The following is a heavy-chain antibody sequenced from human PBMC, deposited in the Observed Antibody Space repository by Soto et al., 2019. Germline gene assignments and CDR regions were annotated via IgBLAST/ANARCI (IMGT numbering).Heavy chain of an antibody. CDR1: GGSFSGYY. J-gene: IGHJ6*02. Sequence: QVQLQQWGAGLLKPSETLSLTCAVYGGSFSGYYWSWIRQPPGKGLEWIGEINHSGSTNYNLSLKSRVTISVDTSKNQFSLKLSSVTAADTAVYYCARMDDNDFDYYYYGMDVWGQGTTVTVSS. CDR3: ARMDDNDFDYYYYGMDV. CDR2: INHSGST. V-gene: IGHV4-34*01. D-gene: IGHD3-16*01.